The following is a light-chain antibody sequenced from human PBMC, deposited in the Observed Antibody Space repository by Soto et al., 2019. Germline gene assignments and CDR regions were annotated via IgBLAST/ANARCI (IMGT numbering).Light chain of an antibody. CDR1: SSDVGGYNY. V-gene: IGLV2-14*01. CDR2: DVS. J-gene: IGLJ1*01. CDR3: SSYTSSSSDV. Sequence: QSALTQPASVSGSPGQSITISCTGTSSDVGGYNYVSWYQQNPGKAPKLMIYDVSNRPSGVSNRFSGSNSVNTASLTISGLQADDEADYYCSSYTSSSSDVFGTGTKLTVL.